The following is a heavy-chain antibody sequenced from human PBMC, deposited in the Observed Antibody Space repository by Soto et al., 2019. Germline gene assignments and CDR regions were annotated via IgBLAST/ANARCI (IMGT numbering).Heavy chain of an antibody. J-gene: IGHJ4*02. CDR1: GLNFTKHP. CDR3: GVQYDY. CDR2: ISGRTGDT. Sequence: PXGSLKLSCEAAGLNFTKHPMIWVRQGPGKGLEWVAAISGRTGDTAYADSVRGRFTLSRDSSTYTMFLQMNSLRAEDTAVYYCGVQYDYWGQGTLVTVSS. V-gene: IGHV3-23*01.